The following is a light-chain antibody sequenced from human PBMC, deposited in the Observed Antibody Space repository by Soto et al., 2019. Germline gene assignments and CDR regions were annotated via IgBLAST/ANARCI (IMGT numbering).Light chain of an antibody. V-gene: IGLV1-47*01. J-gene: IGLJ2*01. Sequence: QSVLTQPPSASGTPGQRVTISCSGSSSNIGSNYVYWYQQLPGTAPKLLIYRNDHRPSGVPDRFSGSKSDTSASLAISGLRSEDEADYHCATWDDSLSGPVFGGGTKLTVL. CDR3: ATWDDSLSGPV. CDR1: SSNIGSNY. CDR2: RND.